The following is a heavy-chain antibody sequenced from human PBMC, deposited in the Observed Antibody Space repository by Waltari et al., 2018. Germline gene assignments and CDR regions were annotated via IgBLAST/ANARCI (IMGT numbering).Heavy chain of an antibody. Sequence: EVQLVESGGGLIQPGGSLRLSCAASGFAVSYNYMSWVRQVPGKGLEWVSVIYAGGNTFYTDSVQGRFTISRDNSKNTLFLQMDSLSADDTAIYYCARAGLGSPLQWLQLFDFWGQGIPVTVSS. D-gene: IGHD6-19*01. J-gene: IGHJ4*01. V-gene: IGHV3-53*01. CDR1: GFAVSYNY. CDR2: IYAGGNT. CDR3: ARAGLGSPLQWLQLFDF.